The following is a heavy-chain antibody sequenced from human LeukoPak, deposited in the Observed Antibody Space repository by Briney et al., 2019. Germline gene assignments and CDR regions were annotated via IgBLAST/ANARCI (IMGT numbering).Heavy chain of an antibody. J-gene: IGHJ4*02. CDR3: ARGSAILTYYFEY. V-gene: IGHV4-59*11. CDR1: GGSISSHY. CDR2: TSYSGST. Sequence: SETLSLTCTVSGGSISSHYWSWIRQSPGKGLEWIGYTSYSGSTNYNPSLKSRVTISVDTSKNQFSLKLTSVTAADTAVYYCARGSAILTYYFEYWGQGTLVTVSS. D-gene: IGHD2-2*02.